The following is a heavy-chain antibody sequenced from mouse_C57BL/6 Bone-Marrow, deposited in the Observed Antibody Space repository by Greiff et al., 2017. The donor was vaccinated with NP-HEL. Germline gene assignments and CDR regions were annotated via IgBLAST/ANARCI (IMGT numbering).Heavy chain of an antibody. D-gene: IGHD1-1*01. CDR3: ARHHYVSRWYCDY. CDR2: ISSVGSYT. CDR1: GFTFSSYG. V-gene: IGHV5-6*01. Sequence: EVKLMESGGDLVKPGGSLQLSCAASGFTFSSYGMSWVRQTPEKRLEWVATISSVGSYTYYPDSVKGRFTISSDNSKNTLYLQMISLKSEYTAMYYCARHHYVSRWYCDYWGQGTTLTVSS. J-gene: IGHJ2*01.